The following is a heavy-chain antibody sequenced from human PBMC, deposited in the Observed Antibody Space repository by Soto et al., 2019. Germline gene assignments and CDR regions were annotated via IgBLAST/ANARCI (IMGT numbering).Heavy chain of an antibody. CDR3: ARGLRDIVVVPAAIAPYYYYGMDV. Sequence: QVQLQQWGAGLLKPSETLSLTCAVYGGSFSGYYWSWIRQPPGKGLEWIGEINHSGSTNYNPSLKSRVTISVDTAKNQFSLTLSSVTAADTAVYYCARGLRDIVVVPAAIAPYYYYGMDVWGQGTTVTVSS. CDR2: INHSGST. CDR1: GGSFSGYY. V-gene: IGHV4-34*01. J-gene: IGHJ6*02. D-gene: IGHD2-2*02.